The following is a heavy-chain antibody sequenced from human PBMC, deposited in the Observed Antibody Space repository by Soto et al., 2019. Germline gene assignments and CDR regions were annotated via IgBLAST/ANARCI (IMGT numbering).Heavy chain of an antibody. V-gene: IGHV3-48*01. CDR3: AGDCNWSFDY. CDR1: GFTFSSYT. Sequence: EVQLVESGGGLVQPGGSLRLSCAASGFTFSSYTMSWVRQAPGKGLEWISYISWNSETTHYADSVKGRFTISRDDARNSLHLQMSSLRAEDTAVYYCAGDCNWSFDYWGQGTLVTVSS. CDR2: ISWNSETT. D-gene: IGHD1-1*01. J-gene: IGHJ4*02.